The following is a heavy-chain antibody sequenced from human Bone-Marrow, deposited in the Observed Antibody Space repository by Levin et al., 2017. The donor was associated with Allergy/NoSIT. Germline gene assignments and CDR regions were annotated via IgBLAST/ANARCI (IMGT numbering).Heavy chain of an antibody. Sequence: SVKVSCKASGGTFSSYAISWVRQAPGQGLEWMGGIIPIFGTANYAQKFQGRVTITADESTSTAYMELSSLRSEDTAVYYCAREFYYGSGSYYRHWYFDLWGRGTLVTVSS. D-gene: IGHD3-10*01. CDR1: GGTFSSYA. CDR2: IIPIFGTA. CDR3: AREFYYGSGSYYRHWYFDL. V-gene: IGHV1-69*13. J-gene: IGHJ2*01.